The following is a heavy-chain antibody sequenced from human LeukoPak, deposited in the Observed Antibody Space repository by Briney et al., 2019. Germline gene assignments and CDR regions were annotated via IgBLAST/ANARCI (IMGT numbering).Heavy chain of an antibody. J-gene: IGHJ4*02. V-gene: IGHV3-30-3*01. Sequence: GRSLRLSCAASGFTFSTYAMHWVRQAPGKGLEWVAVISHDGSNKYYVESVKGRFTVSRDNSKNTLYLQMSDLTSDDTAVYYCVRGGSPTVTLEYWGQGTLVTVSS. CDR2: ISHDGSNK. CDR1: GFTFSTYA. D-gene: IGHD4-17*01. CDR3: VRGGSPTVTLEY.